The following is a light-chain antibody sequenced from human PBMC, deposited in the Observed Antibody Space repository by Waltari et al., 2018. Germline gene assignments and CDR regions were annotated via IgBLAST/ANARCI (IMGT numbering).Light chain of an antibody. Sequence: DIVMTQSPLSLPVTPGEPASISCRSSQSLLHRNGNNYLDWYLQKPGQSPQLLIYLGSNRASGGSERVSGSGAGTDFTLKISRVEAEDGGVYYCMQSLQALWTFGQGTKVEIK. CDR3: MQSLQALWT. J-gene: IGKJ1*01. CDR1: QSLLHRNGNNY. V-gene: IGKV2-28*01. CDR2: LGS.